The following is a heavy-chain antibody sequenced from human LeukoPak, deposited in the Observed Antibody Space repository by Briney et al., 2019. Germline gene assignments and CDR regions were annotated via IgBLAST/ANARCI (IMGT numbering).Heavy chain of an antibody. CDR1: GFTFSSYA. V-gene: IGHV3-30*03. J-gene: IGHJ4*02. Sequence: GGSLRLSCAASGFTFSSYAMSWVRQAPGKGLEWVAVISYDGTEKYYGDSVKGRFTISRDNSKNTLYLQMNSLRAEDTALYYCARDGHGVPLDYWGQGTLVTVSP. CDR3: ARDGHGVPLDY. CDR2: ISYDGTEK. D-gene: IGHD4-17*01.